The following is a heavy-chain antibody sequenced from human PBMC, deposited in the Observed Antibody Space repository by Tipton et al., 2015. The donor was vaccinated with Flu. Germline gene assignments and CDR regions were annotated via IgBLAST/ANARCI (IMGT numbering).Heavy chain of an antibody. Sequence: SLRLSCTASGFTFSNYAMSWVRQAPGKGLEWVSAVSPSGAGTYYADSVKGRFTSSRDNSNDTLYLQMHSLRAEDTAMYYCAKNWAVGQWRLDHWGQGTLVTVSS. J-gene: IGHJ4*02. V-gene: IGHV3-23*01. CDR3: AKNWAVGQWRLDH. CDR1: GFTFSNYA. CDR2: VSPSGAGT. D-gene: IGHD6-19*01.